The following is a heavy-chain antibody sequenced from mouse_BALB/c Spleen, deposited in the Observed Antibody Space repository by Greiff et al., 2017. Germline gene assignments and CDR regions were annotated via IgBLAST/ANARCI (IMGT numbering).Heavy chain of an antibody. Sequence: VQLQQSGAELVRPGVSVKLSCKGSGYTFTDYAMHWVKQSHAKSLEWIGVISTYYGDASYNQKFKGKATMTVDKSSSTAYMELARLTSEDSAIYYCARKDTTAMDYWGQGTSVTVSS. CDR2: ISTYYGDA. CDR1: GYTFTDYA. D-gene: IGHD1-1*01. V-gene: IGHV1S137*01. CDR3: ARKDTTAMDY. J-gene: IGHJ4*01.